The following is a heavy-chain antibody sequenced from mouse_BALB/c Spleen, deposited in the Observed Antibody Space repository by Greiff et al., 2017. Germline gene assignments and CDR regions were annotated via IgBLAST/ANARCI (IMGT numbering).Heavy chain of an antibody. CDR2: ISSGGSYT. D-gene: IGHD1-1*01. Sequence: EVNVVESGGGLVKPGGSLKLSCAASGFTFSSYAMSWVRQSPEKRLEWVAEISSGGSYTYYPDTVTGRFTISRDNAKNTLYLEMSSLRSEDTAMYYCARAYGSSYAMDYWGQGTSVTVSS. V-gene: IGHV5-9-4*01. CDR3: ARAYGSSYAMDY. CDR1: GFTFSSYA. J-gene: IGHJ4*01.